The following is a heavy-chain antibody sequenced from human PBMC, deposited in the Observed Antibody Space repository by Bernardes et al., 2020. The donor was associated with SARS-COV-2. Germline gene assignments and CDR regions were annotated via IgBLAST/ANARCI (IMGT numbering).Heavy chain of an antibody. CDR3: ARIGGPGYNYGEYYFDY. CDR2: IDWDDDK. V-gene: IGHV2-70*11. CDR1: GFSLSTSGMC. J-gene: IGHJ4*02. Sequence: SGPTLVKPTQTLTLTCTFSGFSLSTSGMCVSWIRQPSGKALEWLARIDWDDDKYYSTSLKTRLTISKDTSKNQVVLTMTNMDPVDTATYYCARIGGPGYNYGEYYFDYWGQGTLVTVSS. D-gene: IGHD5-18*01.